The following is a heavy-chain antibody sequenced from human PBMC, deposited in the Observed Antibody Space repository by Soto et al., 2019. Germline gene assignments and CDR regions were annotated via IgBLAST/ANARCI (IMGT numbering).Heavy chain of an antibody. J-gene: IGHJ6*02. V-gene: IGHV5-10-1*01. D-gene: IGHD3-16*01. CDR3: ARLSRASFALDV. Sequence: GESLKISCKGPGYNFITDWISWVRQMPGKGLGWMGRIDPTDSYTKYSPSFEGHVTISADKSISTAYLQWSSLKASDSAVYYFARLSRASFALDVWGQGTTVTVSS. CDR2: IDPTDSYT. CDR1: GYNFITDW.